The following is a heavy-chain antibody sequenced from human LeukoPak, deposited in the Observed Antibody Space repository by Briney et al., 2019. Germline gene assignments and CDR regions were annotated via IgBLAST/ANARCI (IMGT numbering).Heavy chain of an antibody. CDR1: GGTFSSYA. CDR2: IIPIFGTA. J-gene: IGHJ4*02. D-gene: IGHD2-8*01. CDR3: ARDDPNECTNGVCYSRFDY. V-gene: IGHV1-69*05. Sequence: ASVKVSCKASGGTFSSYAISWLRQAPGQGLEWMGRIIPIFGTANYAQKFQGRVTITTDESTSTAYMELSSLRSEDTAVYYCARDDPNECTNGVCYSRFDYWGQGTLVTVCS.